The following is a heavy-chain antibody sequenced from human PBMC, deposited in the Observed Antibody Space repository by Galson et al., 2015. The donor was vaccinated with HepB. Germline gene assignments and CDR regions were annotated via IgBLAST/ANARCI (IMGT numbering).Heavy chain of an antibody. V-gene: IGHV3-43D*03. Sequence: SLRLSCAASGFTFDDYAMHWVRQAPGKGLEWVSLISWDGGSTYYADSVKGRFTISRDNSKNSLYLQMNSLRAEDTALYYCAKGTAEYYYCSGFDYWGQGTLVTVSS. D-gene: IGHD3-10*01. CDR1: GFTFDDYA. CDR3: AKGTAEYYYCSGFDY. J-gene: IGHJ4*02. CDR2: ISWDGGST.